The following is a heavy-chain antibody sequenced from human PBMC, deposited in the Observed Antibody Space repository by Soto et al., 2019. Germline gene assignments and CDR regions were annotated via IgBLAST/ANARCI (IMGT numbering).Heavy chain of an antibody. D-gene: IGHD3-10*01. CDR1: GGSISSYY. CDR2: IYYSGST. J-gene: IGHJ4*02. Sequence: SETLSLTCTVSGGSISSYYWSWIRQPPGKGLEWIGYIYYSGSTNYNPSLKSRVTISVDTSKNQFSLKLSSVTAADTAVYYCARGPYYYGSGSYYIRYYFDYWGQGTLVTVSS. CDR3: ARGPYYYGSGSYYIRYYFDY. V-gene: IGHV4-59*12.